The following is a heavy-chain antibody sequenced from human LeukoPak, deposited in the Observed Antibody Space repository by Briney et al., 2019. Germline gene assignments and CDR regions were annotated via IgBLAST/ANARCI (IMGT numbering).Heavy chain of an antibody. Sequence: PSETLSLTCTVSGGSISSSYYYWGWIRQPPGKGLEWIGTIYYSGSTYYNPSLKSRVTISEDTSKNQFSLKLSSVTAADTAVYYCARGVVPAAKGITWGPFDYWGQGTLVTVSS. V-gene: IGHV4-39*07. CDR3: ARGVVPAAKGITWGPFDY. CDR2: IYYSGST. CDR1: GGSISSSYYY. D-gene: IGHD2-2*01. J-gene: IGHJ4*02.